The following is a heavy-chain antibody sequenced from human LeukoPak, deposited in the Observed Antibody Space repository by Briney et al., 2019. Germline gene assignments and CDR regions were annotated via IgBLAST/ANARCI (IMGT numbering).Heavy chain of an antibody. Sequence: GGSLRLSCAASGFTFSSYAMSWVRQAPGKGLEWVSAISGSGGSTYYADSVKGRFTISRDNSKNTLYLQMNSLRAEGTAVYYCAKGGYCSSTSCYYYDYWGQGTLVTVSS. CDR1: GFTFSSYA. J-gene: IGHJ4*02. CDR2: ISGSGGST. V-gene: IGHV3-23*01. CDR3: AKGGYCSSTSCYYYDY. D-gene: IGHD2-2*01.